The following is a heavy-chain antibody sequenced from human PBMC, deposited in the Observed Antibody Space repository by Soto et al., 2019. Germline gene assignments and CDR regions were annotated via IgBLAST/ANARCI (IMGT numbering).Heavy chain of an antibody. CDR3: AKERPPAAYQPLLYPDY. CDR2: ISGSGGST. CDR1: GFTFSSYA. J-gene: IGHJ4*02. V-gene: IGHV3-23*01. D-gene: IGHD2-2*02. Sequence: GGSLRLSCAASGFTFSSYAMSWVRQAPGKGLEWVSAISGSGGSTYYADSVKGRFTISRDNSKNTLYLQMNSLRAEDTAVYYCAKERPPAAYQPLLYPDYWGQGTLVTVSS.